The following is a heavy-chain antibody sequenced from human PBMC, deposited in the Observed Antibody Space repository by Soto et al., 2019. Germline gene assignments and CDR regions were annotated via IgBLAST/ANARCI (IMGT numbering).Heavy chain of an antibody. D-gene: IGHD3-16*01. CDR3: ARVRFAELV. Sequence: EVQLLESGGGLVQPGGSLRLSCAASGFTFSSYAMSWVRQAPGKGLEWVSIIGVGGGDRYYPESVKGRFTISRDNSRDILYSQVNSLSDEDPAVYYCARVRFAELVWGQGTLVTVSS. J-gene: IGHJ4*02. CDR2: IGVGGGDR. V-gene: IGHV3-23*01. CDR1: GFTFSSYA.